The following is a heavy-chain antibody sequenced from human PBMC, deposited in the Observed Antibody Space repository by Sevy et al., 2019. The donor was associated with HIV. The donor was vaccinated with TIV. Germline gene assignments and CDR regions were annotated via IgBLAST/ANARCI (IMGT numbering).Heavy chain of an antibody. D-gene: IGHD2-15*01. Sequence: GGSLRLSCAASGFTFNDYALHWVRQAPGKGLEWVAIISSDGDNTYSADTVKGRFTISRDNSKNTVYLQMNRLRAEDTAFYYCVREGAPYRNIRYCSGNNCFYNWFDLWGQRTLVTVSS. CDR1: GFTFNDYA. J-gene: IGHJ5*02. CDR2: ISSDGDNT. V-gene: IGHV3-30-3*01. CDR3: VREGAPYRNIRYCSGNNCFYNWFDL.